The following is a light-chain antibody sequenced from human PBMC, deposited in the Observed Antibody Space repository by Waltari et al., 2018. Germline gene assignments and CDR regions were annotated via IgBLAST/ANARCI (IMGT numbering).Light chain of an antibody. CDR3: QQYDGLVVT. V-gene: IGKV3-20*01. J-gene: IGKJ4*01. Sequence: EIVLTQSTGTLSLSPGERVILSCRASQYITGGWMTWYHQKPGQAPRLLFYAASTRAPGVPARFSGSGSGTDFTLTISRLEPEDSGVYYCQQYDGLVVTFGGGTKVEIK. CDR2: AAS. CDR1: QYITGGW.